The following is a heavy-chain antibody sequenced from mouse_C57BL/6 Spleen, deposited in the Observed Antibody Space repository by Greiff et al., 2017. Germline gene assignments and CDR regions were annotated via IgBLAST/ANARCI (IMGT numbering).Heavy chain of an antibody. CDR2: IYPGGGDT. J-gene: IGHJ3*01. CDR1: GYAFSSYW. Sequence: QFQLQQSGAELVKPGASVTFSCKASGYAFSSYWLNWVKQRPGKGLEWIGQIYPGGGDTNYNGKFKVKATLTANKSSSTAYMQLSSLTSAASAVYFCASPPGLADGYYGFAYWGQGTLVTVSA. V-gene: IGHV1-80*01. CDR3: ASPPGLADGYYGFAY. D-gene: IGHD2-3*01.